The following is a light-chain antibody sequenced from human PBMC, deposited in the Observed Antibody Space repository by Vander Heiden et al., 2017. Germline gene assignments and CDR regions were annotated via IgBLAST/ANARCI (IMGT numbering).Light chain of an antibody. Sequence: DIKMTQSPSPLSASVGDRVTITCRASQSISSYLNWYQQKPGKAPKLLIYAASSLQSGVPSRFSGSGSGTDFTLTISSLQPEDFATYYCHQSYSTLFTFGPGTKVDIK. CDR1: QSISSY. CDR3: HQSYSTLFT. CDR2: AAS. V-gene: IGKV1-39*01. J-gene: IGKJ3*01.